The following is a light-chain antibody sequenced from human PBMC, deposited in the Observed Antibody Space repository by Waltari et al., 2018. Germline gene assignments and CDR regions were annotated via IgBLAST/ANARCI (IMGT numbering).Light chain of an antibody. CDR3: QHYVRLPAT. J-gene: IGKJ1*01. CDR2: GAS. CDR1: QSVRGS. Sequence: EIVLTQSPGTLSLSPGERATLSGRVSQSVRGSLAWYQQKAGQAPRLLIYGASSRATCIPDRFSGSGSGTDFSLTISRLEPEDFAVYYCQHYVRLPATFGQGTKVEI. V-gene: IGKV3-20*01.